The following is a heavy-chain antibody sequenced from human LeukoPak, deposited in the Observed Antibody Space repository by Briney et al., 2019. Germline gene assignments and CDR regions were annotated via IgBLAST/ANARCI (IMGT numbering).Heavy chain of an antibody. Sequence: PGRSLRLSCAASGFTFSSYGMHWVRQAPGKGLEWVAVISYDGSNKYYADSVKGRFTISRDNSKNTLYLQMNSLRAEDTAVYYCASRWYGDYWGQGTLVTVSS. CDR1: GFTFSSYG. V-gene: IGHV3-30*03. J-gene: IGHJ4*02. CDR2: ISYDGSNK. D-gene: IGHD4-23*01. CDR3: ASRWYGDY.